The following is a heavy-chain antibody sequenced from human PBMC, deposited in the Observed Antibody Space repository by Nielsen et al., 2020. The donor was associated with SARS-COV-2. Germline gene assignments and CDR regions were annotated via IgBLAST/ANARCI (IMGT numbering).Heavy chain of an antibody. CDR2: IYYSGST. D-gene: IGHD3-22*01. V-gene: IGHV4-59*01. J-gene: IGHJ6*02. CDR3: ARDGYYDSSGYYYREAFDI. Sequence: WIRQPPGKGLEWIGYIYYSGSTNYNPSLKSRVTISVDTSKNHVSLKLSSVTAADTAVYYCARDGYYDSSGYYYREAFDIWGPGTTVTVSS.